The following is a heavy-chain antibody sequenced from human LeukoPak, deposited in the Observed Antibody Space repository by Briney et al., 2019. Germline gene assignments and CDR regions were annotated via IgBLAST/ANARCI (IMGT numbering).Heavy chain of an antibody. CDR1: GGSISSSSYY. J-gene: IGHJ5*02. Sequence: SETLSLTCTVSGGSISSSSYYWGWIRQPPGKGLEWIGSIYYSGSTYYNPSLKSRVTISVDTSKNQFSLKLSSVTAADTAVYYCAREKGEYYEGWFDPWGQGTLVTVSS. CDR2: IYYSGST. D-gene: IGHD3-16*01. CDR3: AREKGEYYEGWFDP. V-gene: IGHV4-39*07.